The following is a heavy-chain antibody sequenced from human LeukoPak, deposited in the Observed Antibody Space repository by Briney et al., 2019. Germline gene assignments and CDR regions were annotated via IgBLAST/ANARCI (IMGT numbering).Heavy chain of an antibody. J-gene: IGHJ5*02. CDR2: IRSKAYGGTT. Sequence: GSLRLSCTASGFTFGDYAMSWVRHAPGKGLEWVGFIRSKAYGGTTEYAASVKGRFTISRDDSKSIAYLQMNSLKTEDTAVYYCTRHIAAAGTGWFDPWGQGTLVTVSS. CDR3: TRHIAAAGTGWFDP. CDR1: GFTFGDYA. V-gene: IGHV3-49*04. D-gene: IGHD6-13*01.